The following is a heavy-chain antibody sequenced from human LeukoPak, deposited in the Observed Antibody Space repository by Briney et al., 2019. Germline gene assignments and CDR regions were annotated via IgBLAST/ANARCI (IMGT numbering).Heavy chain of an antibody. J-gene: IGHJ6*02. D-gene: IGHD4-17*01. Sequence: PSETLSLTCTVSGGSISSYYWSWIRQPPGKGLEWIGYIYYSGSTNYNPSLKSRVTISVDTSKNQFSLKLSFVTAADTAVYYCARDYGDYYYYYGMDVWGQGTTVTVSS. V-gene: IGHV4-59*01. CDR1: GGSISSYY. CDR2: IYYSGST. CDR3: ARDYGDYYYYYGMDV.